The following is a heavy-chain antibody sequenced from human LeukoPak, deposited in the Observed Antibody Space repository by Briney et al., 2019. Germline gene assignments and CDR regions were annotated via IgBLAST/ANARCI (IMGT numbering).Heavy chain of an antibody. CDR2: IKQDGSEE. V-gene: IGHV3-7*01. J-gene: IGHJ3*02. CDR3: ASGSPYYYDSSGYRAFDI. D-gene: IGHD3-22*01. Sequence: GGSLRLSCAASGFTFSSYWMSWVRQAPGKGLEWVANIKQDGSEEYYVDSVKGRFTISRDNAKNSLYLQMNSLRAEDTAVYYCASGSPYYYDSSGYRAFDIWGQGTMVTVSS. CDR1: GFTFSSYW.